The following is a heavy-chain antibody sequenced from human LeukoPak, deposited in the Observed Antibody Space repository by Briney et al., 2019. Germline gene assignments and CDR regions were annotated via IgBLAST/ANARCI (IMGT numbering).Heavy chain of an antibody. Sequence: PSETLSLTCTVSGGSISTYYWSWIRQPPGKGLEWIGYIYLSGNTDYNPSLESRVTISVDTSQNQFSLKPSSVTAADTAVYYCARGGGFSYGFYYYYGMDVWGKGTTVTVSS. CDR2: IYLSGNT. CDR3: ARGGGFSYGFYYYYGMDV. D-gene: IGHD5-18*01. CDR1: GGSISTYY. J-gene: IGHJ6*04. V-gene: IGHV4-59*01.